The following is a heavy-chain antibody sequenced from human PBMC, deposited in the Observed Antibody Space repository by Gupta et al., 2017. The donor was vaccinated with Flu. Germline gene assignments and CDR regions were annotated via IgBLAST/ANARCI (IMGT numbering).Heavy chain of an antibody. V-gene: IGHV6-1*01. CDR2: TYCRSNWNY. CDR3: ARTTDSGRFMDV. Sequence: RLSPSRGLEWRGRTYCRSNWNYDYAVSVKSRITINPDTSKNQFSLQLNSVTPEDTAIYYCARTTDSGRFMDVWGKGTAVTVFS. D-gene: IGHD6-25*01. J-gene: IGHJ6*03.